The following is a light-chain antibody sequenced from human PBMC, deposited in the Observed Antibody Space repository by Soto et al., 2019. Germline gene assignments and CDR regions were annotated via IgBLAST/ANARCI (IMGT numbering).Light chain of an antibody. V-gene: IGLV2-14*01. J-gene: IGLJ1*01. CDR1: SSDVGGYDY. CDR2: DAN. Sequence: QSVVHRPASVSGSPGQAITMSCTGSSSDVGGYDYVSWYQQHPGKAPKLMIYDANNRPSGVSNRFSGSKSGNTASLNISGLQAEYEADYYCSSYTSSSTPLYVFGTGSKVTVL. CDR3: SSYTSSSTPLYV.